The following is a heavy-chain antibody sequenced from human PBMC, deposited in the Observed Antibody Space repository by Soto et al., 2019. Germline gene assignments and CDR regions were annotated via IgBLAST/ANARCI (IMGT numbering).Heavy chain of an antibody. CDR2: IGTTGDT. Sequence: GGSLRLSCSASGFIFSSYDMHWVRQGPGKGLEWVSAIGTTGDTNYAGSVKGRFTISRENAKNSLYLQMNSLRAGDTAIYFCARAIEPTLFDYWGQGALVTVSS. CDR3: ARAIEPTLFDY. CDR1: GFIFSSYD. V-gene: IGHV3-13*04. J-gene: IGHJ4*02. D-gene: IGHD3-22*01.